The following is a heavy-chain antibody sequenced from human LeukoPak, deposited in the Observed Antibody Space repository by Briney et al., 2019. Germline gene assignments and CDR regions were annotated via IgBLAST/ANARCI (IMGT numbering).Heavy chain of an antibody. V-gene: IGHV1-18*01. CDR2: ISAYDGNT. D-gene: IGHD2-2*01. CDR1: GYTFINYG. Sequence: GASVKVSCKASGYTFINYGLSWVRQAPGQGLEWMGWISAYDGNTNYPQKLQGRVTMTTDTSTSTAYMELRSLGSDDTAVYYCARDYCSSTSCSPFDYWGQGTLVTVSS. J-gene: IGHJ4*02. CDR3: ARDYCSSTSCSPFDY.